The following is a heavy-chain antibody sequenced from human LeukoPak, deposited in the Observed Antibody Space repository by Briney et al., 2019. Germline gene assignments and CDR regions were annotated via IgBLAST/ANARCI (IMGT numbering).Heavy chain of an antibody. Sequence: PGGSLRLSCAASGFTFSSYAMHWVRQAPGKGLEWVAVISYDGSNKYYADSVKGRFTISRDNSKNTLYLQMNSLRAEDTAVYYCASITAVAGTGEYYFDYWGQGTLVTVSS. CDR3: ASITAVAGTGEYYFDY. J-gene: IGHJ4*02. CDR2: ISYDGSNK. CDR1: GFTFSSYA. V-gene: IGHV3-30-3*01. D-gene: IGHD6-19*01.